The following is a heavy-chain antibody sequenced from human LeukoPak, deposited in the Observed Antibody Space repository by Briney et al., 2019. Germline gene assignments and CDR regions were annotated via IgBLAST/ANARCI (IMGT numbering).Heavy chain of an antibody. CDR3: ARYGSGSLLDYYYGMDV. Sequence: MSSETLSLTCTVSGVSISSGGYYWSWIRQHPGKGLEWIGYIYYSGSTYYNPSLKSRVTISVDTSKNQFSLKLSSVTAADTAVYYCARYGSGSLLDYYYGMDVWGQGTTVTVSS. CDR1: GVSISSGGYY. CDR2: IYYSGST. J-gene: IGHJ6*02. D-gene: IGHD3-10*01. V-gene: IGHV4-31*03.